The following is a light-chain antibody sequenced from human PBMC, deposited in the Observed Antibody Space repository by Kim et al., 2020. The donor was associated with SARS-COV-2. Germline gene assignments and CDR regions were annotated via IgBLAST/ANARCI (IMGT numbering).Light chain of an antibody. CDR2: DAS. J-gene: IGKJ1*01. Sequence: HGDRLTRPARARQRVGRRLAGHQEKTSQPPRHLFWDASNGATGSPARFSGSGSGTDFTHTISSLRREDCAVYHCQQRDSWPRRFGQGTKVDIK. CDR3: QQRDSWPRR. V-gene: IGKV3-11*01. CDR1: QRVGRR.